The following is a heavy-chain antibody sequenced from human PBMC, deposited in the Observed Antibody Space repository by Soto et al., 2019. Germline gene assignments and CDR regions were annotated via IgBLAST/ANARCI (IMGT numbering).Heavy chain of an antibody. D-gene: IGHD3-22*01. J-gene: IGHJ6*02. CDR2: FDPEDGET. V-gene: IGHV1-24*01. CDR3: ATDTRGYYDSSCSMVYYGMDV. CDR1: GYTLTELS. Sequence: ASVKVSCKVSGYTLTELSIHWVRQAPGKGLEWMGGFDPEDGETIYAQKFQGRVTMTEDTSTDTVYMELSSLRSEDTSVYYCATDTRGYYDSSCSMVYYGMDVWG.